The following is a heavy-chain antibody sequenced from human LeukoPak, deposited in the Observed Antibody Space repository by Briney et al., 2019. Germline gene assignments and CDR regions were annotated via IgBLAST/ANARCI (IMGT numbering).Heavy chain of an antibody. CDR2: ISGSGGST. Sequence: PVGSLRLSCAASGFTFSSYAMSWVRQAPGKGLEWVSAISGSGGSTYYADSVKGRFTISRDNSKNTLYLQMNSLRAEDTAVYYCAKDSVFGVAGSDYWGQGTLVTVSS. CDR1: GFTFSSYA. J-gene: IGHJ4*02. D-gene: IGHD3-3*01. V-gene: IGHV3-23*01. CDR3: AKDSVFGVAGSDY.